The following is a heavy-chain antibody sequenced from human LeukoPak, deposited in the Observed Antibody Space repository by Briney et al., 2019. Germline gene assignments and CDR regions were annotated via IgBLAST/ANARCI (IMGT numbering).Heavy chain of an antibody. CDR1: GFTFSSYA. V-gene: IGHV3-30-3*02. Sequence: GGSLRLSCAASGFTFSSYAMHWVRQAPGKGLEWVAVISYDGSNKYYADSVKGRFTISRDNSKNTLYLQMNSLRAEDTAVYYCAKISDYYGSGSYIDYWGQGTLVTVSS. D-gene: IGHD3-10*01. J-gene: IGHJ4*02. CDR2: ISYDGSNK. CDR3: AKISDYYGSGSYIDY.